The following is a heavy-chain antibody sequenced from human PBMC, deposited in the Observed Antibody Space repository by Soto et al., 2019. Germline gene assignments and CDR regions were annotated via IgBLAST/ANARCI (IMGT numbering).Heavy chain of an antibody. CDR1: GFTFSSYE. CDR2: ISSSGSTI. D-gene: IGHD2-15*01. J-gene: IGHJ4*02. Sequence: GGSLRLSCAASGFTFSSYEMNWVRQAPGKGLEWVSYISSSGSTIYYADSVKGRFTISRDNAKNSLYLQMNSLRAEDTAVYYCARGGDCSGGSCYPYYFDYWGQGTLVTVSS. CDR3: ARGGDCSGGSCYPYYFDY. V-gene: IGHV3-48*03.